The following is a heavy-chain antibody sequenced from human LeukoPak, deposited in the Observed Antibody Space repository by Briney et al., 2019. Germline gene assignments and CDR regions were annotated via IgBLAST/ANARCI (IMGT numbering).Heavy chain of an antibody. CDR2: IYYSGST. CDR1: GDSISSSSYY. V-gene: IGHV4-39*01. Sequence: SETLSLTCTVSGDSISSSSYYWDWIRQPPGKGLERIGNIYYSGSTYYNPSLKSRVAISVDTSKNHFSLNLSSVTAADTAVYCCASRQEYYYMDVWGKGTTVTVSS. CDR3: ASRQEYYYMDV. J-gene: IGHJ6*03.